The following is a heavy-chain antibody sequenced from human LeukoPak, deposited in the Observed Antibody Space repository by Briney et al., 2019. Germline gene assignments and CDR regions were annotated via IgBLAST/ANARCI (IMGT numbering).Heavy chain of an antibody. CDR2: ISSSSSYI. CDR3: ARDRPGPGDY. D-gene: IGHD1-1*01. CDR1: GFTFSSHS. V-gene: IGHV3-21*01. Sequence: PGGSLRFSCAASGFTFSSHSMNWLRQAPGKGLAWVSPISSSSSYIDYADSVMGRFSISRDNAKNSQYLQMNSLRAEDKAGYYCARDRPGPGDYWGQVTLVSVSS. J-gene: IGHJ4*02.